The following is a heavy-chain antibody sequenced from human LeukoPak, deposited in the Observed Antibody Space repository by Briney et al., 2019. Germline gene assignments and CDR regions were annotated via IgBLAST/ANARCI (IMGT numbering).Heavy chain of an antibody. V-gene: IGHV4-39*01. CDR3: ARARGPRDYFDY. CDR2: IYYSGST. Sequence: PSETLSLTCTVSGGSISSSSYYWGWIRQPPGKGLEWIGSIYYSGSTYYNPSLKSRVTISVDTSKNQFSLKLSSVTAADTAVYYCARARGPRDYFDYWGQGTLVTVSS. CDR1: GGSISSSSYY. D-gene: IGHD3-10*01. J-gene: IGHJ4*02.